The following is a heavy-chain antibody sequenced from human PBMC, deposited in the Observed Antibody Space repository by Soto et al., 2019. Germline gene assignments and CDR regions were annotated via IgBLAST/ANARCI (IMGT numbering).Heavy chain of an antibody. CDR2: IYYSGST. V-gene: IGHV4-61*01. CDR3: ARGGIIGSGSNDFDY. Sequence: SETLSLTCSVSGGSVRSGSYYWSWIRQPPGKGLEWIGYIYYSGSTNYNPSLKSRVTISVDTSKNQFSLKLSSVTAADTAVYYCARGGIIGSGSNDFDYWGQGTLVTVSS. D-gene: IGHD3-10*01. J-gene: IGHJ4*02. CDR1: GGSVRSGSYY.